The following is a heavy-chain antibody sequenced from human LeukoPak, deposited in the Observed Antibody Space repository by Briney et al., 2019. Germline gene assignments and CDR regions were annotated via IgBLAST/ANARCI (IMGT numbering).Heavy chain of an antibody. J-gene: IGHJ4*02. CDR1: GFTFSSYS. V-gene: IGHV3-48*02. CDR3: AREIGRAYYDFWSGSRTTVALDY. Sequence: GGSLRLSCAASGFTFSSYSMNWVRQAPGKGLEWVSYISSSSSTIYYADSVKGRFTIPRDNAKNSLYLQMNSLRDEDTAVYYCAREIGRAYYDFWSGSRTTVALDYWGQGTLVTVSS. CDR2: ISSSSSTI. D-gene: IGHD3-3*01.